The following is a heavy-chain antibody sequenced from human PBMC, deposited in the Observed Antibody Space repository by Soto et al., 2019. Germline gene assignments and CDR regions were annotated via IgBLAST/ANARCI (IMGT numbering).Heavy chain of an antibody. CDR2: ISYDEINK. Sequence: PGGSLRLSCAASAFTFISYGMHSVRQAPGKGLEWVAIISYDEINKYYADSVKGRFTISRDNSKNTLYLQMNSLRAEDTAVYYCAKFVYYWNDGFFDDWGQGILVTVSS. J-gene: IGHJ4*02. CDR3: AKFVYYWNDGFFDD. D-gene: IGHD1-1*01. CDR1: AFTFISYG. V-gene: IGHV3-30*18.